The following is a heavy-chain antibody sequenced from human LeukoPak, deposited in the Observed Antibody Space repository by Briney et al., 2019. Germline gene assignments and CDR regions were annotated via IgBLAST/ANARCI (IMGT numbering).Heavy chain of an antibody. CDR3: ARDRLAVTTGWFDP. Sequence: PGGSLRLSCAASGFTFSSYSMNWVRQAPGKGLEWVSSISSSSSYIYYADSVKGRFTISRDNAKNSLYLQMNSLRAEDTAVYYCARDRLAVTTGWFDPWGQGTLVTVPS. CDR1: GFTFSSYS. V-gene: IGHV3-21*01. J-gene: IGHJ5*02. CDR2: ISSSSSYI. D-gene: IGHD4-17*01.